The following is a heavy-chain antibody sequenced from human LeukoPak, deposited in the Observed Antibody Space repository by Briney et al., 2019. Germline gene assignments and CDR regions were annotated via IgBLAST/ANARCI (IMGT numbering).Heavy chain of an antibody. CDR3: ARGTTVVTGSIDAFDI. Sequence: PSETLSLTCTVSGGSISSSSYYWGCIRQPPGKGLEWNGSTYYSGSTYYNPALKSRVTISVDTSKNQFSLKLSSVTAADTAVYYCARGTTVVTGSIDAFDIWGQGTMVTVSS. CDR2: TYYSGST. CDR1: GGSISSSSYY. J-gene: IGHJ3*02. D-gene: IGHD4-23*01. V-gene: IGHV4-39*01.